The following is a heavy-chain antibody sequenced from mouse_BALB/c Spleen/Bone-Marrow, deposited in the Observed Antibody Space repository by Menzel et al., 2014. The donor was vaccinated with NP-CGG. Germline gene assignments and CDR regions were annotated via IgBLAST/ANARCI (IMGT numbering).Heavy chain of an antibody. V-gene: IGHV5-17*02. Sequence: EVQVVESGGGFVQPGGSRKLSCAASGFTFSNFGMHWIRQAPEKGLEWVAYITSDSAIIYYADTVRGRFTISRDNHKNTLFLQMTSLRSEDSAMYYCAREDYDRPVEYWGHGTSVTVSS. CDR3: AREDYDRPVEY. CDR2: ITSDSAII. D-gene: IGHD2-4*01. J-gene: IGHJ4*01. CDR1: GFTFSNFG.